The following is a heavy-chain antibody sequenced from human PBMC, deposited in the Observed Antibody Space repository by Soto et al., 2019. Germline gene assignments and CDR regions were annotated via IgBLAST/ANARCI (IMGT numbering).Heavy chain of an antibody. CDR2: ISTYSGDT. Sequence: QVHLVQSGVEVKTPGASVKVSCQASGYTFFTYDISWVRQAPGQGLEWMGWISTYSGDTKYAQKFQGSVPMTTDTSPTTSALELRSLRSDDTAVYYCARHHGPTTSENGFDPWGQGPLVTVSS. CDR3: ARHHGPTTSENGFDP. CDR1: GYTFFTYD. J-gene: IGHJ5*02. V-gene: IGHV1-18*01. D-gene: IGHD5-12*01.